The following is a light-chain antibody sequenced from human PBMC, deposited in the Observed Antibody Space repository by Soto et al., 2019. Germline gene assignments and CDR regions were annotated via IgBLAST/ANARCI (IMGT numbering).Light chain of an antibody. CDR1: RSNIGSQV. J-gene: IGLJ1*01. CDR2: YNN. CDR3: AAWDASLSAGV. V-gene: IGLV1-47*02. Sequence: QAVVTQPPSASGAPGQRVTISCSGSRSNIGSQVVQWFQHIAGTAPKLLIYYNNQRPSGVPDRFSGSRSGTSASLAIVGLRSEDEAVYYCAAWDASLSAGVFGNGTKLTVL.